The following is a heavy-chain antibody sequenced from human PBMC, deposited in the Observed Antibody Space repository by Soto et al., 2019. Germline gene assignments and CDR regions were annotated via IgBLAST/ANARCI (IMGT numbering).Heavy chain of an antibody. Sequence: QVQLVQSGAEVKKPGSSVKVSCKASGGTFSSYAISWVRQAPGQGLEWMGGIIPIFGTANYAQKFQGRVTITADESTSTAYMELSSLRSEDTAVYYWAREGGYCISTSCHDWFDPWGQGTLVTVSS. CDR3: AREGGYCISTSCHDWFDP. CDR2: IIPIFGTA. CDR1: GGTFSSYA. D-gene: IGHD2-2*01. J-gene: IGHJ5*02. V-gene: IGHV1-69*12.